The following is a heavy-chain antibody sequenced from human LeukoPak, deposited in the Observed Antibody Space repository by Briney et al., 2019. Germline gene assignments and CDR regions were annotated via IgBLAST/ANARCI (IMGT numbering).Heavy chain of an antibody. CDR2: MNPSSGNT. J-gene: IGHJ6*03. Sequence: RASVKVSCKASGYTLTTFDINWVRQATGQGLEWMGWMNPSSGNTGYAQKFQGRVSMTRNTSINTAYMELSSLRSEDTAVYYCARSLAGRSYYYYMDAWGNGTTVTVSS. CDR1: GYTLTTFD. CDR3: ARSLAGRSYYYYMDA. D-gene: IGHD6-6*01. V-gene: IGHV1-8*01.